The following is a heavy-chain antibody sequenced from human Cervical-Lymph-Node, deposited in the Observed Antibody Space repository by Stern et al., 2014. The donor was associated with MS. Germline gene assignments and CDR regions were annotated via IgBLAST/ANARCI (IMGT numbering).Heavy chain of an antibody. CDR3: ARGYGYFDY. Sequence: EVQLVQSGGRLVQPGGSLRLSCAASGLTLSLYGMNWVRQAPGKGLEWVSYISSSSSTIYYADSVEGRFTMSKDNAKNSLYLQMNSLRAEDTAVYYCARGYGYFDYWGQGTLVTVSS. CDR1: GLTLSLYG. CDR2: ISSSSSTI. V-gene: IGHV3-48*01. D-gene: IGHD4-17*01. J-gene: IGHJ4*02.